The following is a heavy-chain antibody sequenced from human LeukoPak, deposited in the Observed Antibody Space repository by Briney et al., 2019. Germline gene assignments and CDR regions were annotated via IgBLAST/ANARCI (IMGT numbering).Heavy chain of an antibody. J-gene: IGHJ4*02. CDR2: IVQGGSEK. CDR3: VRGAPGNCAPSTCSLFDC. D-gene: IGHD2-2*01. CDR1: GFIFSAYW. Sequence: PGGSLRLSCAASGFIFSAYWMSWVRQAPGLGLEWVATIVQGGSEKYYVDSVKGRFTISRDNAKNSLYLQMNSLRAEDTAVYYCVRGAPGNCAPSTCSLFDCWGRGILVTVSS. V-gene: IGHV3-7*01.